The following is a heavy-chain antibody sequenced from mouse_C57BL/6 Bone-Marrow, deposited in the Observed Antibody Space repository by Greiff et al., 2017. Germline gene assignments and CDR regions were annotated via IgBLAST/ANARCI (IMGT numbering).Heavy chain of an antibody. J-gene: IGHJ1*03. Sequence: EVMLVESGGGLVKPGGSLKLSCAASGFTFSSYAMSWVRQTPEKRLEWVATISDGGSYTYYPDNVKGRFTISRDNAKNNLYLQMSHLKSEDKAMYYCARKDYEYFDVWGTGTTVTVSS. CDR3: ARKDYEYFDV. D-gene: IGHD2-4*01. CDR2: ISDGGSYT. CDR1: GFTFSSYA. V-gene: IGHV5-4*03.